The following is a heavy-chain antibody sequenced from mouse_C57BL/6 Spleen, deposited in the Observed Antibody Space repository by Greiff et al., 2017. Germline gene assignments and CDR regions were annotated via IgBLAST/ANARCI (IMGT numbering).Heavy chain of an antibody. Sequence: QVHVKQSGAELVRPGTSVKVSCKASGYAFTNYLIEWVKQRPGQGLEWIGVINPGSGGTNYNEKFKGKATLTADKSSSTAYMQLSNLTSEDSAVYFCAIDDDYEGFVDYWGQGTTRTGSS. CDR2: INPGSGGT. V-gene: IGHV1-54*01. D-gene: IGHD2-4*01. CDR1: GYAFTNYL. CDR3: AIDDDYEGFVDY. J-gene: IGHJ2*01.